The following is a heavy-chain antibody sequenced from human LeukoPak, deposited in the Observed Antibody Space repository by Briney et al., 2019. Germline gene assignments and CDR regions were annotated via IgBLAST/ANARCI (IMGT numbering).Heavy chain of an antibody. Sequence: SETLSLTCTVSGGSISTYYWNWIRQPPGKGLEWIGYIYNSGSTDYNPSLKSRVTISVDTSKNQFSLKLTSVTAADTAVYYCARESGSYLWRSWLNPWGQGTLVTVSS. V-gene: IGHV4-59*01. CDR1: GGSISTYY. CDR2: IYNSGST. CDR3: ARESGSYLWRSWLNP. D-gene: IGHD3-16*01. J-gene: IGHJ5*02.